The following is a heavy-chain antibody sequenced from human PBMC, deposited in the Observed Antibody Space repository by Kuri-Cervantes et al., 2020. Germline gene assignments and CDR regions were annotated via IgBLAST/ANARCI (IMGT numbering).Heavy chain of an antibody. CDR3: ARHNEEGFGAFDY. V-gene: IGHV4-34*01. CDR1: GGSFSGYH. D-gene: IGHD3-10*01. CDR2: INHSGST. Sequence: SETLSLTCAVYGGSFSGYHCTWVRQPPGQGLEWIGEINHSGSTSYNPSLKSRVIISVDTSKNQLSLKLNSVTAADTAVYYCARHNEEGFGAFDYWGQGTLVTVSS. J-gene: IGHJ4*02.